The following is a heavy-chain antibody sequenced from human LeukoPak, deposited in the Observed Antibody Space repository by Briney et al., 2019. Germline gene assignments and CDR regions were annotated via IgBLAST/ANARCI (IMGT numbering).Heavy chain of an antibody. J-gene: IGHJ4*02. CDR3: ARDSGRKGGSYYSFDY. CDR2: ISAYNGNT. Sequence: KISCKGSGYIFTSYWIGWVRQMPGKGLEWMGWISAYNGNTNYAQKLQGRVTMTTDTSTSTAYMELRSLRSDDTAVYYCARDSGRKGGSYYSFDYWGQGTLVTVSS. V-gene: IGHV1-18*04. CDR1: GYIFTSYW. D-gene: IGHD1-26*01.